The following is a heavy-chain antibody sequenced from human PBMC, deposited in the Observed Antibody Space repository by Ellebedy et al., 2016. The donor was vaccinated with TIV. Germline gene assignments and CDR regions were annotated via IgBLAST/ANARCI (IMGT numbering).Heavy chain of an antibody. CDR1: GFTFSSYG. CDR2: IRYDGSNQ. V-gene: IGHV3-30*02. CDR3: AKVNTRNYDSSGYYGDYYYYYAMDV. Sequence: GGSLRLSCVASGFTFSSYGIHWVRQAPGKGLEWVAFIRYDGSNQYYADSVKGRFTISRDNSNNMLFLQMSSLRAEETAVYYCAKVNTRNYDSSGYYGDYYYYYAMDVWGQGTTVTVSS. J-gene: IGHJ6*02. D-gene: IGHD3-22*01.